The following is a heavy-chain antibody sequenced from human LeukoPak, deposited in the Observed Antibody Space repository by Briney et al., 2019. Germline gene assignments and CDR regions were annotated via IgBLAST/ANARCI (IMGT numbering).Heavy chain of an antibody. J-gene: IGHJ6*02. CDR1: GFTFSSYG. D-gene: IGHD3-10*01. CDR3: AKRGHYYGSFCYYGMDV. V-gene: IGHV3-30*18. CDR2: ISYDGSNK. Sequence: GGSLRLSCAASGFTFSSYGMHWVRQAPGKGLEWVAVISYDGSNKYYADSVKGRFTISRDNSKNTLYLQMNSLRAEDTAVYYCAKRGHYYGSFCYYGMDVWGQGTTVTVSS.